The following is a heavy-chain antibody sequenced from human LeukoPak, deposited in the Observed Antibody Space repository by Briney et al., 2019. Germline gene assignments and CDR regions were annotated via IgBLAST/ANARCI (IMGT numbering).Heavy chain of an antibody. V-gene: IGHV4-34*01. Sequence: SETLSLTCAVYGGSFSGYYWSWIRQPPGKGLEWIGEINHSGSTNYNPSLKSRVTISVDTSKNQFSLKLSSVTAADTAVCYCARGTEPSGYDFSLDYWGQGTLVTVSS. CDR3: ARGTEPSGYDFSLDY. J-gene: IGHJ4*02. CDR2: INHSGST. D-gene: IGHD5-12*01. CDR1: GGSFSGYY.